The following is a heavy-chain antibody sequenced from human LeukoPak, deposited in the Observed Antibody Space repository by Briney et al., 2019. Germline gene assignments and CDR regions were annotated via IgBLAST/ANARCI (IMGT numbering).Heavy chain of an antibody. Sequence: GGSLRLSCAASGFTFDDYGMSWVRQAPGKGLEWVSGINWNGGSTGYADSVKGRFTISRDNAKNSLYLQMNSLRAEDTALYYCARSQTSIQLWFFDYWGQGTLVTVSS. CDR3: ARSQTSIQLWFFDY. J-gene: IGHJ4*02. V-gene: IGHV3-20*04. CDR2: INWNGGST. CDR1: GFTFDDYG. D-gene: IGHD5-18*01.